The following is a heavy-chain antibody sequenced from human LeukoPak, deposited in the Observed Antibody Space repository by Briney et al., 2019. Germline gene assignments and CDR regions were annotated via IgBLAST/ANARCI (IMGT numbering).Heavy chain of an antibody. J-gene: IGHJ6*03. CDR2: IYCSGST. V-gene: IGHV4-59*08. D-gene: IGHD2-2*01. CDR3: ATCYAPLGYHYYMDV. CDR1: GGSISSYY. Sequence: SETLSLTCTVSGGSISSYYWSWIRQPPGKGLEWIGYIYCSGSTNYNPSLKSRVTISVDTSKNQFSLKLSSVTAADTAVYYCATCYAPLGYHYYMDVWGKGTTVTVSS.